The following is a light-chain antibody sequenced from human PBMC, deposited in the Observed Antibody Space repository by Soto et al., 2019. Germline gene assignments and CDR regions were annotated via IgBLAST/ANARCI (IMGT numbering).Light chain of an antibody. CDR2: GNS. CDR1: SSNIGAGYD. CDR3: QSYGSSLFVA. J-gene: IGLJ2*01. Sequence: QSVLTQPPSVSGAPGQRVTISCTGSSSNIGAGYDVHWYQQLPGTAPKLLIYGNSNRPSGVPDRFSGSKSGTSASLAITGLQAEDEADYYCQSYGSSLFVAFGGGTKLTVL. V-gene: IGLV1-40*01.